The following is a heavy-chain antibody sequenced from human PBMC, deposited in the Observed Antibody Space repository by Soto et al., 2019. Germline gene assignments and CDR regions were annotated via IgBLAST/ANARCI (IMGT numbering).Heavy chain of an antibody. V-gene: IGHV3-23*01. Sequence: EVQLLESGGGLVQSGGSLRLSCAASGFTFSSYAMSWIRQAPGKGLEWVSAISGSGGGTYYVDSVKGRFTISRDNSKNTLYLQMNSLRAEDSALYYCAKDHESDYWGQGTLVTVSS. CDR3: AKDHESDY. J-gene: IGHJ4*02. CDR2: ISGSGGGT. CDR1: GFTFSSYA.